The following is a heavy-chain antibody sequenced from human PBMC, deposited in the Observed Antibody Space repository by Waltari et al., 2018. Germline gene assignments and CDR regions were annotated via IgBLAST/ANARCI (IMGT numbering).Heavy chain of an antibody. D-gene: IGHD5-18*01. J-gene: IGHJ6*03. CDR1: GSSSSSGYY. CDR3: AIKNSSYYYMDV. V-gene: IGHV4-38-2*01. CDR2: IYHSGST. Sequence: QVQLQESGPVLVKPSETLSLTCSVSGSSSSSGYYWGWIRQPPGKGLEYIAIIYHSGSTYYNPSLRSRVTISVDTSKNQFSLKLSSVTAADTAVYYCAIKNSSYYYMDVWGKGTTVTVSS.